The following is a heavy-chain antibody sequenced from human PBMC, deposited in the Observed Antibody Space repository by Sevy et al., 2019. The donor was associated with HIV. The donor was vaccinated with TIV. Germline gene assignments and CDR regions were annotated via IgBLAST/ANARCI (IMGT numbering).Heavy chain of an antibody. CDR1: GFTFSSYW. J-gene: IGHJ3*02. CDR2: IKQDGSEK. CDR3: ARDQGIAVAGAFDI. D-gene: IGHD6-19*01. Sequence: GGSQRLSCAASGFTFSSYWMSWVRQAPGKGLEWVANIKQDGSEKYYVDSVKGRFTISRDNAKNSLYLQMNSLRAEDTAVYYCARDQGIAVAGAFDIWGQGTMVTVSS. V-gene: IGHV3-7*01.